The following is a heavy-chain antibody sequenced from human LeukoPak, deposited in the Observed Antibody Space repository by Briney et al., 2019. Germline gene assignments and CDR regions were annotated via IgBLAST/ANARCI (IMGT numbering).Heavy chain of an antibody. J-gene: IGHJ4*02. V-gene: IGHV4-34*01. CDR2: INHSGST. Sequence: SETLSLTCAVHGGSFSGYYWSWIRQLPGKGLEWIGEINHSGSTNYNPSLKSRVTISVDTSKNQFSLKLSSVTAADTAVYYCASGGGYSYGYYFDYWGQGTLVTVSS. CDR3: ASGGGYSYGYYFDY. CDR1: GGSFSGYY. D-gene: IGHD5-18*01.